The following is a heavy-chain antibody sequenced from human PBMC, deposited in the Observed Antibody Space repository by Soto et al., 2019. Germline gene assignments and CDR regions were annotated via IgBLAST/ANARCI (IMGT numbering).Heavy chain of an antibody. V-gene: IGHV4-4*07. CDR2: IYSSGET. CDR1: SDSISSLY. Sequence: SETLSLTCTVSSDSISSLYWTWIRQPAGKGLEWIGRIYSSGETNYNPSLTGRVIMSLDTYKNQFSLNLTSVTAADTAVYYCARASQCKSYFDCFAWLDYWGKGTLV. J-gene: IGHJ4*02. CDR3: ARASQCKSYFDCFAWLDY. D-gene: IGHD3-9*01.